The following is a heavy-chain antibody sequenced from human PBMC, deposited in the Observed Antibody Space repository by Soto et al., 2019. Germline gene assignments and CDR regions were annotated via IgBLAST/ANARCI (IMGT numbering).Heavy chain of an antibody. Sequence: PSETLSLTCTVSGGSISSRSYYWDWIRQPPGKGLEWIGSIYYSGSTYFNPSLKSRVTISVDTSRNQFSLKLSSVTAADTAVYYCARRDIVTTMDVWGKGTTVTVAS. CDR1: GGSISSRSYY. CDR2: IYYSGST. V-gene: IGHV4-39*01. D-gene: IGHD5-12*01. J-gene: IGHJ6*04. CDR3: ARRDIVTTMDV.